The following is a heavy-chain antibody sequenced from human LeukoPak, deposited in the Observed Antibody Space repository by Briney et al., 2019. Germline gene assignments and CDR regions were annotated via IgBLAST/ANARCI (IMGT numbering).Heavy chain of an antibody. D-gene: IGHD3-16*01. V-gene: IGHV3-53*01. Sequence: GGSLRLSCAASGFTVSSNYMSWVRQAPGKGLEWVSVIYSGGSTYNADSVKGRFTISRDNSKNTLYLQMNSLRAEDTAVYYCAKLREDKSHDAFDIWGQGTMVTVSS. CDR3: AKLREDKSHDAFDI. CDR2: IYSGGST. J-gene: IGHJ3*02. CDR1: GFTVSSNY.